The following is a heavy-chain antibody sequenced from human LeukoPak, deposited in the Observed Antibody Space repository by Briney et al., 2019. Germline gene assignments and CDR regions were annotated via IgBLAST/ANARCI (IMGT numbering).Heavy chain of an antibody. CDR2: IYSAGTT. V-gene: IGHV3-53*01. D-gene: IGHD3-16*02. CDR3: ARVLASTFGGLIVWVSFDY. Sequence: GGSLRLSCAASGFTVSSKYMTWVRQAPGKGLEWVSIIYSAGTTNYADSVKGRFTISRDDAKNSLYLQMNSLRAEDTAVYYCARVLASTFGGLIVWVSFDYWGQGTLVTVSS. CDR1: GFTVSSKY. J-gene: IGHJ4*02.